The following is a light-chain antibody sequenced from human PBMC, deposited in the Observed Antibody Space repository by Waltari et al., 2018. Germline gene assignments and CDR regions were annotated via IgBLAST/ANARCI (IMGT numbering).Light chain of an antibody. V-gene: IGLV8-61*01. J-gene: IGLJ3*02. CDR2: KGN. Sequence: QTLLTQVPSLSACSGRKVSLTCELCPVSVSTTSPTPGYRQTPGPAPRTLVYKGNSRSFGVPDRFSGSVLGNKAALTITGAQADDESDYFCSMYMGSGIWVFGGGTQLTVL. CDR3: SMYMGSGIWV. CDR1: PVSVSTTSP.